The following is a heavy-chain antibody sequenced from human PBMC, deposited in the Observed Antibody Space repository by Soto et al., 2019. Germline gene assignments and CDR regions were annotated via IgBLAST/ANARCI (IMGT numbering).Heavy chain of an antibody. J-gene: IGHJ4*02. CDR3: AKATRLDY. V-gene: IGHV3-23*01. Sequence: GGSLRLSCAASGFTFSSYAMHWVRQAPGKGLEWVSGISKNGKSTYYADSVKGRFTISRDNSKDTLYLQMNSLRAEDTAVYYCAKATRLDYWGQGTLVTVSS. CDR2: ISKNGKST. CDR1: GFTFSSYA.